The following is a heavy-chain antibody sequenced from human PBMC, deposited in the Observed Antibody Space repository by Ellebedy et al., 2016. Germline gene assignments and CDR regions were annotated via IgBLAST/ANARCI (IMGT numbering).Heavy chain of an antibody. CDR1: GFTFSSYW. D-gene: IGHD4-17*01. Sequence: GESLKISXAASGFTFSSYWMSWVRQAPGKGLEWVANIKQDGSEKYYVDSVKGRFTISRDNAKNSLYLQMNSLRAEDTAVYYCAKDRDDAGDFVFGSWGQGTLVTVSS. J-gene: IGHJ4*02. CDR2: IKQDGSEK. V-gene: IGHV3-7*03. CDR3: AKDRDDAGDFVFGS.